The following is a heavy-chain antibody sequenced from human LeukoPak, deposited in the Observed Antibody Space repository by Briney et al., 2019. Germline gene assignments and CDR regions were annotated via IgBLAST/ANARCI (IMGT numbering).Heavy chain of an antibody. CDR2: ISSSSSYI. J-gene: IGHJ3*02. D-gene: IGHD2-15*01. Sequence: PGGSLRLSCAASGFTFSSYSMNWVRQAPGKGLEWVSSISSSSSYIYYADSVKGRFTISRDNAKNLLYLQMNSLRAEDTAVYYCARVIRVAVDAFDIWGQGTMVTVSS. V-gene: IGHV3-21*01. CDR1: GFTFSSYS. CDR3: ARVIRVAVDAFDI.